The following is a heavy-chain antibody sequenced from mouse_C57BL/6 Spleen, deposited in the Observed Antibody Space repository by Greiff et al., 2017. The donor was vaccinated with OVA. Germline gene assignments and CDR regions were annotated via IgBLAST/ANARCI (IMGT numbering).Heavy chain of an antibody. Sequence: EVNLVESGGGLVKPGGSLKLSCAASGFTFSDYGMHWVRQAPEKGLEWVAYISSGSSTIYYADTVKGRFTISRDNAKNTLFLQMTSLRSEDTAMYYCARDDYYGSRNWYFDVWGTGTTVTVSS. D-gene: IGHD1-1*01. V-gene: IGHV5-17*01. J-gene: IGHJ1*03. CDR1: GFTFSDYG. CDR2: ISSGSSTI. CDR3: ARDDYYGSRNWYFDV.